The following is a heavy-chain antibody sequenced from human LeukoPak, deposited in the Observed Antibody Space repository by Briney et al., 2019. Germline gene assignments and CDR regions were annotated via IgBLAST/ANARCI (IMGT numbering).Heavy chain of an antibody. CDR2: IYSDNT. J-gene: IGHJ4*02. Sequence: PGGSLRLSCTVSGFTVSSNSMSWVRQAPGKGLEWVSFIYSDNTHYSDSVKGRFTISRDNSKNTLYLQMNSLRAEDTAVYYCAKNLADYFDYWGQGTLVTVSS. D-gene: IGHD6-19*01. CDR3: AKNLADYFDY. V-gene: IGHV3-66*03. CDR1: GFTVSSNS.